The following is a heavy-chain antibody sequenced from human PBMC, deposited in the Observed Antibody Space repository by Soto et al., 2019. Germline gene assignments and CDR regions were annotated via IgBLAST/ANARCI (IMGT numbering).Heavy chain of an antibody. CDR1: GFTFSSYA. V-gene: IGHV3-23*01. J-gene: IGHJ6*02. CDR2: ISGSGGST. Sequence: GGSLRLSCAASGFTFSSYAMSWVRQAPGKGLEWVSAISGSGGSTYYADSVKGRFTISRDNSKNTLYLQMNSLRAEDTAVYYCAKDRYYYDSSGYYTPVDVWGQGTTVTVSS. CDR3: AKDRYYYDSSGYYTPVDV. D-gene: IGHD3-22*01.